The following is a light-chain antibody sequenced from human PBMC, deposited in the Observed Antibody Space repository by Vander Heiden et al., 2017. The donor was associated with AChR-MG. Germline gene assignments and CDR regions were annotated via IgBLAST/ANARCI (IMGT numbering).Light chain of an antibody. Sequence: SSELTQDPALSVALGETVRITCQVDSLRSYYASWYQQKPGQAPGLVIYGKNNRPSGIPDRFSGSSSGNTASLTITGAQAEDEADYYCNFRDSSGNHLGVFGGGTKLTVL. CDR3: NFRDSSGNHLGV. CDR2: GKN. V-gene: IGLV3-19*01. J-gene: IGLJ2*01. CDR1: SLRSYY.